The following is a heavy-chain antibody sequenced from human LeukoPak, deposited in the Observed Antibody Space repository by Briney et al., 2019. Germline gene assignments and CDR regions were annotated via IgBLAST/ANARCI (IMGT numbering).Heavy chain of an antibody. CDR3: AREGSKLYGSGRGARLDY. V-gene: IGHV1-8*01. D-gene: IGHD3-10*01. J-gene: IGHJ4*02. CDR1: GYTFTTYD. CDR2: MNLKSGNT. Sequence: ASVKVSCKASGYTFTTYDINWVRQATGQGLEWMGWMNLKSGNTGYAQKFQGRVTMTRNTSISTAYMELSSLRSEDTAVYYCAREGSKLYGSGRGARLDYWGQGTLVTVSS.